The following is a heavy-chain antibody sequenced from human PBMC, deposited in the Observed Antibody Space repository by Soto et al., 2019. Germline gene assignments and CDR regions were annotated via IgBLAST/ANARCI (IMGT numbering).Heavy chain of an antibody. CDR3: AKGARRYSYVYYYYYMDV. CDR1: GFTFSSYA. J-gene: IGHJ6*03. V-gene: IGHV3-23*01. CDR2: ISGSGGST. Sequence: GGSLRLSCAASGFTFSSYAMSWVRQAPGKGLKWVSAISGSGGSTYYADSVKGRFTISRDNSKNTLYLQMNSLRAEDTAVYYCAKGARRYSYVYYYYYMDVWGKGTTVTVSS. D-gene: IGHD5-18*01.